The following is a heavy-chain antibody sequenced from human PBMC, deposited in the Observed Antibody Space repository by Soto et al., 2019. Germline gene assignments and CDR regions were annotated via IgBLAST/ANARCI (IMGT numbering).Heavy chain of an antibody. J-gene: IGHJ6*02. CDR3: AGGTTVTTYGVDYYYGMDV. Sequence: PSETLSLTCTVSGGSISSYYWSWIRQPPGEGLEWIGYIYYSGSTNYNPSLKSRVTISVDTSKNQFSLKLSSVTAADTAVYYCAGGTTVTTYGVDYYYGMDVWGQGTTVTVSS. CDR2: IYYSGST. V-gene: IGHV4-59*01. D-gene: IGHD4-17*01. CDR1: GGSISSYY.